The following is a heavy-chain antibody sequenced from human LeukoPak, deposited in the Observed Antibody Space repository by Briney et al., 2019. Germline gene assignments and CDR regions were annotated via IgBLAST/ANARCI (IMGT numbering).Heavy chain of an antibody. V-gene: IGHV3-53*01. J-gene: IGHJ3*02. Sequence: GGSLRLSCAASGFTVSSNYMNWVRQAPGKGLEWVSVIYSGGSTYYADSVKGRFTISRDNSKNTLYLQMNSLRAEDTAVYYCAAYRIAVTGTGFADAFDIWGQGTMVTVSS. D-gene: IGHD6-19*01. CDR2: IYSGGST. CDR3: AAYRIAVTGTGFADAFDI. CDR1: GFTVSSNY.